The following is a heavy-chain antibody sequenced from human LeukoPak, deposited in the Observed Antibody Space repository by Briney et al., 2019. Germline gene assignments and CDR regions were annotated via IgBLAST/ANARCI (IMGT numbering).Heavy chain of an antibody. D-gene: IGHD5-18*01. CDR2: ISGSGGST. V-gene: IGHV3-23*01. Sequence: GGSLRLSCAASGFTFSSYAMSWVRQAPGKGLEWVSAISGSGGSTYYADSVKGRFTISRDNSKNTLYLQMNGLRAEDTAVYYCALDTAMAHPLDAFDIWGQGTMVTVSS. CDR1: GFTFSSYA. CDR3: ALDTAMAHPLDAFDI. J-gene: IGHJ3*02.